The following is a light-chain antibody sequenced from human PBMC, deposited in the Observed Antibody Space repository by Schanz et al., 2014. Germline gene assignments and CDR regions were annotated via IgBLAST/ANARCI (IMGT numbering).Light chain of an antibody. CDR3: QHYGSSPGGT. CDR2: GAF. CDR1: QSVSSN. Sequence: EIVMTQSPATLSVSPGERVTLSCRASQSVSSNLAWYQQKPGQAPRLLISGAFTRATGIPARFSGSGSGTDFTLTISRLEPEDFAVYYCQHYGSSPGGTFGQGTKVEIK. V-gene: IGKV3-15*01. J-gene: IGKJ1*01.